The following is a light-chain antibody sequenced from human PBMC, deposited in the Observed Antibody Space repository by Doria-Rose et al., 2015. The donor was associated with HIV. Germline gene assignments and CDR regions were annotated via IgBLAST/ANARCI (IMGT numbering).Light chain of an antibody. CDR1: QRIKSSY. Sequence: TQSPGTLSLSPGERATLSCRASQRIKSSYLAWYQQKPGQAPRLLIYDASTRSTGIPDRFSGSGSGTDFTLSISRLEPEDVAVYYCQQYGTSRGTFGQGTRLEIK. CDR3: QQYGTSRGT. CDR2: DAS. V-gene: IGKV3-20*01. J-gene: IGKJ5*01.